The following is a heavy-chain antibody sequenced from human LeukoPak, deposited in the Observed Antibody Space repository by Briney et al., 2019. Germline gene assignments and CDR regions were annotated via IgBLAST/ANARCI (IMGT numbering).Heavy chain of an antibody. D-gene: IGHD4-17*01. CDR1: GGSISSSSYY. CDR3: ASSGSDGDYGVRLNFDY. J-gene: IGHJ4*02. Sequence: SETLSPTCTVSGGSISSSSYYWGWIRQPPGKGLEWIGSIYYSGSTYYNPSLKSRVTISVDTSKNQFSLKLSSVTAADTAVYYCASSGSDGDYGVRLNFDYWGQGTLVTVSS. CDR2: IYYSGST. V-gene: IGHV4-39*01.